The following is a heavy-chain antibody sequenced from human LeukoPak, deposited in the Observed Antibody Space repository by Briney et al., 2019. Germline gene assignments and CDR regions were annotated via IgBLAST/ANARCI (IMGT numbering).Heavy chain of an antibody. CDR3: ARDARSDCSGGSCFSWFDP. CDR1: GFTFNSYW. CDR2: INQDGSEK. J-gene: IGHJ5*02. D-gene: IGHD2-15*01. V-gene: IGHV3-7*05. Sequence: PGGSLRLSCAASGFTFNSYWMTWVRQVSGKGLECVANINQDGSEKHHVDSVKGRFTISRDNAKNSLYLRMNSLRAEDTAVYYCARDARSDCSGGSCFSWFDPWGQGTLVTVSS.